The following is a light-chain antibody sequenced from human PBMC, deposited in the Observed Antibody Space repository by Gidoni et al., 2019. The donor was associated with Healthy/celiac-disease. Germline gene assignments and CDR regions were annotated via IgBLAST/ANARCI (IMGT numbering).Light chain of an antibody. V-gene: IGKV1-39*01. CDR1: QSISSY. J-gene: IGKJ2*01. Sequence: DIQMTQSPSSLSASVGDRVTITCRAIQSISSYLHWYQQKPGKAPKLLIYAASSLQSGVPSRFSGSGSGTDFTLTISSLQPEDFATYYCQQSYSTPRTFGQGTKLEIK. CDR2: AAS. CDR3: QQSYSTPRT.